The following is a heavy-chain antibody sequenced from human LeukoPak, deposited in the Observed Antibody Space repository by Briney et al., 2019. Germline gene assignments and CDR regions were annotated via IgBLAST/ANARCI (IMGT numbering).Heavy chain of an antibody. CDR3: AKDGTAMVSGYSDY. Sequence: GGSLRLSCAASGFTFSSYGMHWVRQAPGEGLEWVAVIWYDGSNKYYADSVKGRFTISRDNSKNTLYLQMNSLRAEDTAVYYCAKDGTAMVSGYSDYWGQGTLVTVSS. J-gene: IGHJ4*02. CDR2: IWYDGSNK. CDR1: GFTFSSYG. D-gene: IGHD5-18*01. V-gene: IGHV3-33*06.